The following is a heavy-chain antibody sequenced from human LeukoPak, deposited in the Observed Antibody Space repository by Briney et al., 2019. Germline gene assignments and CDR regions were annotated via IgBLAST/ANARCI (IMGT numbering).Heavy chain of an antibody. Sequence: SETLSLTCTVSGGSISNYYWGWIRQPPGKGLEWLGYIHYSGTTNYNPSLPSRVTISVHTSNTQFSLTLSSVTAPHTAVYYCARHSSSYYDFDYWGQGTLVTVSS. CDR1: GGSISNYY. CDR3: ARHSSSYYDFDY. J-gene: IGHJ4*02. D-gene: IGHD6-13*01. CDR2: IHYSGTT. V-gene: IGHV4-59*08.